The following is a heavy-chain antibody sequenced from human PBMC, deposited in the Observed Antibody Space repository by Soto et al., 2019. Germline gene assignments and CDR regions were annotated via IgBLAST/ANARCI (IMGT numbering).Heavy chain of an antibody. Sequence: ASVKVSFKASGYTFTSYGITWVRQAPGQGLEWMGWISAYNGNTNYAQKLQGRVTMTTDTSTSTAYMELRSLRSDDTAVYYCARDSRVVVAATPNYYYYGMDVWGQGTTVTVSS. V-gene: IGHV1-18*01. CDR1: GYTFTSYG. CDR3: ARDSRVVVAATPNYYYYGMDV. D-gene: IGHD2-15*01. CDR2: ISAYNGNT. J-gene: IGHJ6*02.